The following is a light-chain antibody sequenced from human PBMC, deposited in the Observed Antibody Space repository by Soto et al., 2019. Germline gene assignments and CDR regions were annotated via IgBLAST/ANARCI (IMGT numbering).Light chain of an antibody. V-gene: IGKV1-39*01. CDR2: GAS. CDR1: QSINSY. CDR3: QQSYSTPYT. Sequence: DIQMTQSPSSLSASVGDRVTITCRASQSINSYLNWYQQKPGKVPNLLIYGASSLQSGVTSRFSGSGSGTDFTLTISSLQPEDFATCYCQQSYSTPYTFGQGTKLEIK. J-gene: IGKJ2*01.